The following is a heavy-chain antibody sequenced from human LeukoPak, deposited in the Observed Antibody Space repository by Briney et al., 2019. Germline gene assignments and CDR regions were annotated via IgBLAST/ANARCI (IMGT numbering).Heavy chain of an antibody. V-gene: IGHV3-30*03. D-gene: IGHD3-9*01. J-gene: IGHJ6*02. Sequence: GGSLRLSCAASGFTFSTYGMHWVRQAPGKGLEWVAVISYDGDNKCYADSVKGRFTISRDNSKNTLYLQMNSLRAEDTAVYYCARGGGLRYFDWLPHYYYYGMDVWGQGTTVTVSS. CDR3: ARGGGLRYFDWLPHYYYYGMDV. CDR2: ISYDGDNK. CDR1: GFTFSTYG.